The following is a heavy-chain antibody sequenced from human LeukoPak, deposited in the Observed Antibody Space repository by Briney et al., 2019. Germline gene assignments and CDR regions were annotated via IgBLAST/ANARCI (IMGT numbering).Heavy chain of an antibody. D-gene: IGHD2-21*01. CDR1: GYTFTGYY. V-gene: IGHV1-2*02. J-gene: IGHJ5*02. Sequence: ASVKVSCKASGYTFTGYYMHWVRQAPGQGLEWMGWINPNSGGANYAQKFQGRVTMTRDTSISTAYMELSRLRSDDTAVYYCARWSVVGDWFDPWGQGTLVTVSS. CDR3: ARWSVVGDWFDP. CDR2: INPNSGGA.